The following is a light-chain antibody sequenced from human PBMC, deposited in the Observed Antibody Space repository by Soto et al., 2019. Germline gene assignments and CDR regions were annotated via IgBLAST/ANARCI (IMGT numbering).Light chain of an antibody. CDR1: QSVGTW. CDR3: QLYNRNTWS. Sequence: DIQMTQSPSTLSAPVGGRVTITCRASQSVGTWVAWYQQKPGKAPKLLIYGASNLESGVPSRFSGSGSGTEFTLTITTLQPDDFATYFCQLYNRNTWSFGPGTKVDI. CDR2: GAS. J-gene: IGKJ1*01. V-gene: IGKV1-5*01.